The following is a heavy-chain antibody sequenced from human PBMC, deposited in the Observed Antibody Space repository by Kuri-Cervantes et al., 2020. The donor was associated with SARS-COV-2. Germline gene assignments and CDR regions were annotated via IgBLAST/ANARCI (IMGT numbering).Heavy chain of an antibody. CDR2: IKQDGSEK. CDR3: ARSKVGATTSYSDY. D-gene: IGHD1-26*01. V-gene: IGHV3-7*05. J-gene: IGHJ4*02. CDR1: GFTFSSYW. Sequence: GESLKISCAASGFTFSSYWMSWVRQAPGKGLEWVANIKQDGSEKYYVDSVKGRFTISRDNAKNSLYLQMNSLRAEDTAVYYCARSKVGATTSYSDYWGQGTLVTVSS.